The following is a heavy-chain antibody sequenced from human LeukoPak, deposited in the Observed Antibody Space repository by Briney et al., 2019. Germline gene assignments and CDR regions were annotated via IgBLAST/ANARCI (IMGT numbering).Heavy chain of an antibody. D-gene: IGHD2-8*02. CDR3: AKVGDYWDFDY. CDR2: ISYDGSNK. Sequence: GGSLRLSCAASGFTFNNAWMTWVRQAPGKGLEWVALISYDGSNKYYADSVKGRFTISRDKSKNTLYLQMNSLRAEDTAVYYCAKVGDYWDFDYWGQGTLVTVSS. J-gene: IGHJ4*02. V-gene: IGHV3-30*18. CDR1: GFTFNNAW.